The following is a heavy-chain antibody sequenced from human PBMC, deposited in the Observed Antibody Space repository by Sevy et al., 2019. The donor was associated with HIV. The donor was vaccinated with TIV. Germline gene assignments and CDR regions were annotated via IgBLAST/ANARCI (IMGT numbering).Heavy chain of an antibody. CDR3: AKDINRGCDGVNCYSYYYYFYGLDV. D-gene: IGHD2-21*01. Sequence: GVSLRLSCAASGFPFNDHAMHWVRVVPGKGLEWVSGISWNSRNIGYADSVKGRFTISRDNTRHSVYLEMHCLRPEDTALYYCAKDINRGCDGVNCYSYYYYFYGLDVWGQGTTVTVSS. V-gene: IGHV3-9*01. CDR2: ISWNSRNI. CDR1: GFPFNDHA. J-gene: IGHJ6*02.